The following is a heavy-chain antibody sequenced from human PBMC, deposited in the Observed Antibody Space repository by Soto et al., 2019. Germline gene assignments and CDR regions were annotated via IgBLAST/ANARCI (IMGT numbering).Heavy chain of an antibody. CDR1: GFTFDDYA. CDR3: AKGGGYSSGWYSEDAFDI. D-gene: IGHD6-19*01. CDR2: ISWNRGSI. V-gene: IGHV3-9*01. J-gene: IGHJ3*02. Sequence: EVQLVESGGGLVQPGRSLRLSCAASGFTFDDYAMHWVRQAPGQGLEWVSGISWNRGSIGYADSVKGLFTMSRDNAKNSLYLQMNSLRAEDTALYYCAKGGGYSSGWYSEDAFDIWGQGTMVTVSS.